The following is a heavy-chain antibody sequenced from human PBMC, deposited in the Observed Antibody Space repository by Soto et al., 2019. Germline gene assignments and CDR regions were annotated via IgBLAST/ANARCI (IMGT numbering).Heavy chain of an antibody. CDR1: GYTFINYD. J-gene: IGHJ4*02. D-gene: IGHD2-15*01. CDR3: ARGRGPIGYWSGGSCYSDY. V-gene: IGHV1-8*01. CDR2: MNPNSGNS. Sequence: QVQLVQSGAGVKKPGASVKVSCKASGYTFINYDINWVRQATGQGLEWMGWMNPNSGNSGYAQKFKGRVTMTRNTSITTAYMELSSLRSEDTAVYYCARGRGPIGYWSGGSCYSDYWGQGTLGTVSS.